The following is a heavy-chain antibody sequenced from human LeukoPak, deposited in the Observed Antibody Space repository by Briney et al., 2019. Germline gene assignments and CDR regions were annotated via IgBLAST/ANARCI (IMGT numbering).Heavy chain of an antibody. J-gene: IGHJ4*02. CDR1: GFTHSSNY. CDR3: VRGVRGGNYFYY. CDR2: IYSCGCT. D-gene: IGHD3-10*02. V-gene: IGHV3-53*01. Sequence: GGSLPLSCAACGFTHSSNYMRWVRQATWKGLEWVAVIYSCGCTYYAVSVQGRFPIPRDNSKNMVYPQMTSQRAEATALYYCVRGVRGGNYFYYWGQGSQVTVSS.